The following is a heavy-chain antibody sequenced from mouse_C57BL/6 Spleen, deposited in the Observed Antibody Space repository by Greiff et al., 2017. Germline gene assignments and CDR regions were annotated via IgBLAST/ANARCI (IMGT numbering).Heavy chain of an antibody. V-gene: IGHV5-16*01. CDR3: ARAVYDGYFDD. CDR1: GFTFSDYY. D-gene: IGHD2-3*01. CDR2: INYDGSST. Sequence: EVKLMESEGGLVQPGSSMKLSCTASGFTFSDYYMAWVRQVPEKGLEWVANINYDGSSTYYLDSLKSRFIISRDNAKNILYLQMSSLKSEDTATYYCARAVYDGYFDDWGQGTTLTVSS. J-gene: IGHJ2*01.